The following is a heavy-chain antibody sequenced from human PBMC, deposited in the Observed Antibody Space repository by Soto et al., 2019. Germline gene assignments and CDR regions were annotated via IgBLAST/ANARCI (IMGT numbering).Heavy chain of an antibody. J-gene: IGHJ6*02. V-gene: IGHV4-4*07. CDR1: GASISSYF. CDR2: ISTSGTT. D-gene: IGHD3-10*01. Sequence: SETLSLTCTVSGASISSYFWTWIRQPAGKGLDWIGRISTSGTTNYNPSLKSRVTMSVDTSKNHFSLNLTSVTAADTAVYYCAREAGHPGDFFYYNGMDVWGQGTTVTVSS. CDR3: AREAGHPGDFFYYNGMDV.